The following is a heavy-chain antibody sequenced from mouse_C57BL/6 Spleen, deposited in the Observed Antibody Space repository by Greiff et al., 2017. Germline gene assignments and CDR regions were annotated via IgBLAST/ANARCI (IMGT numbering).Heavy chain of an antibody. CDR2: IDPSDSET. CDR3: ARAYYYGSSLWYFDG. J-gene: IGHJ1*03. D-gene: IGHD1-1*01. V-gene: IGHV1-52*01. CDR1: GYTFTSYW. Sequence: QVQLQQPGAELVRPGSSVKLSCKASGYTFTSYWMHWVKQRPIQGLEWIGNIDPSDSETHYNQKFKDKATLTVDKSSSTAYMQLSSLTSEDSAVYYCARAYYYGSSLWYFDGWGTGATVTVSS.